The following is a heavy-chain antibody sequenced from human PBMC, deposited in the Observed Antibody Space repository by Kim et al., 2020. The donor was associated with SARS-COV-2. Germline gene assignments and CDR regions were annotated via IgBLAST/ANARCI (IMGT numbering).Heavy chain of an antibody. CDR1: GFTFSNYT. Sequence: GGSLRLSCAASGFTFSNYTMHWVRQAPGKGLEWVAVMSYDGTNKYYADSVKGRFSISGDNSRNTLFLQMNSLRTEDTAMYYCARAAYSRSWSRNFHQWGHGTQVTVSS. J-gene: IGHJ4*01. CDR2: MSYDGTNK. CDR3: ARAAYSRSWSRNFHQ. D-gene: IGHD6-13*01. V-gene: IGHV3-30-3*01.